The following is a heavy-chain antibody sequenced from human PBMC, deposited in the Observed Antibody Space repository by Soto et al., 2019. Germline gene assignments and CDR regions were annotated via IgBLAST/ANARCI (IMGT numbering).Heavy chain of an antibody. CDR3: ARRWGYAIDY. CDR2: IYHSGST. Sequence: QVQLQESGPGLVKPSETLSLTCTVSGVSISSYYWSWIRQPPGKGLEWIGYIYHSGSTNYTPSLKGRVTISVDTSKTQFSLKLSSVTAADAAVYYCARRWGYAIDYWGQGTLVTVSS. CDR1: GVSISSYY. D-gene: IGHD2-8*01. J-gene: IGHJ4*02. V-gene: IGHV4-59*08.